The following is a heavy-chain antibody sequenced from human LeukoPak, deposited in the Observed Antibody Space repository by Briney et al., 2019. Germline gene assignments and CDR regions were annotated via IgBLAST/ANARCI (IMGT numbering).Heavy chain of an antibody. CDR1: GFTFSSYG. Sequence: PGGSLRLSCAASGFTFSSYGMHWVRQATGKGLEWVAFIRYDGSNKYYADSVKGRLTISRDNSKNTLYLQMTSLRGDDTAVYYCAKEKNSYSSSSGQGYWGQGTLVTVSS. CDR2: IRYDGSNK. J-gene: IGHJ4*02. CDR3: AKEKNSYSSSSGQGY. D-gene: IGHD6-6*01. V-gene: IGHV3-30*02.